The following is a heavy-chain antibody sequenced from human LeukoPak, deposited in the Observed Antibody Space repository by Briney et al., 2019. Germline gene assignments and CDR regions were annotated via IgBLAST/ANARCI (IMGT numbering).Heavy chain of an antibody. CDR1: GSSISNSSAY. Sequence: PSAPRSLTYTVSGSSISNSSAYWGWIREPPGKGLERIGSIYYSKNTYYNPSLKSRVTISADTSKNQFSLTLGSVSATDTAVYYCVSPRGFSYGYFDYWGQGTLVTVSS. CDR2: IYYSKNT. V-gene: IGHV4-39*01. D-gene: IGHD5-18*01. CDR3: VSPRGFSYGYFDY. J-gene: IGHJ4*02.